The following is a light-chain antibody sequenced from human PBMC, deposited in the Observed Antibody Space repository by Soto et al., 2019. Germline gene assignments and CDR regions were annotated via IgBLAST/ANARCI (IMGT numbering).Light chain of an antibody. CDR3: SSYAGSNNFV. Sequence: QSALTQPPSASGSPGQSVTISCTGTSSDVGTYNYVSWYQQHPGKAPKLMIYEVSKRPSGVPGRFSGSKSGNTASLTVSGLQAEDEADYYCSSYAGSNNFVFGGCTQLIVL. CDR2: EVS. J-gene: IGLJ7*01. V-gene: IGLV2-8*01. CDR1: SSDVGTYNY.